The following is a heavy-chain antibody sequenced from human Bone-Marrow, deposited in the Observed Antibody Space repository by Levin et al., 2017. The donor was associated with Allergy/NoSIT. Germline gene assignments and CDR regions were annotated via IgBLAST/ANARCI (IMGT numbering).Heavy chain of an antibody. Sequence: SQTLSLTCSVSGGSIRTSSYYWGWIRQPPGKGLEWIGNMFFDGRTYYNPSLESRVTMSVDTSNNQFSLRMSSVTAADTAVYYCGAFRRVLAWFDYWGQGTLVTVSS. CDR1: GGSIRTSSYY. J-gene: IGHJ4*02. D-gene: IGHD3-10*01. V-gene: IGHV4-39*07. CDR3: GAFRRVLAWFDY. CDR2: MFFDGRT.